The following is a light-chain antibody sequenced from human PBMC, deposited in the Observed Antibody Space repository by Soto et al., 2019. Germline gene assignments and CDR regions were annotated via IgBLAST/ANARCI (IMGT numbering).Light chain of an antibody. CDR1: SSDIGAYNY. V-gene: IGLV2-8*01. CDR3: TSFAGSNDLGV. J-gene: IGLJ2*01. Sequence: QSALTQPPSASGSPGQSVTISCTGTSSDIGAYNYVSWYQQHPGKAPRLMIYDVSKRPPGVPDRFSGSKSGYTASLTVSGLQPEDEADYYCTSFAGSNDLGVFGGGTQLTVL. CDR2: DVS.